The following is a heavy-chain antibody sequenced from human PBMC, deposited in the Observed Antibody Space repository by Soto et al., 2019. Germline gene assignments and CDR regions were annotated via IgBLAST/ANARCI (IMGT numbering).Heavy chain of an antibody. CDR1: GFSLSTSGVG. CDR2: IYWDDDK. D-gene: IGHD2-15*01. CDR3: AHTTGPLYWSGGSCYSERYFDY. V-gene: IGHV2-5*02. J-gene: IGHJ4*02. Sequence: SGPTLVNPTQTLTLTCTFSGFSLSTSGVGVGWIRQPPGKALEWLALIYWDDDKRYSPSLKSRLTITKDTSKNQVVLTMTNMDPVDTATYYCAHTTGPLYWSGGSCYSERYFDYWGQGTLVTVSS.